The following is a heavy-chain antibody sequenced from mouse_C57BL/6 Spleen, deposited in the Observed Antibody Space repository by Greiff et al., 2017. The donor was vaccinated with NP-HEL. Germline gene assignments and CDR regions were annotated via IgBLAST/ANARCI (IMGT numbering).Heavy chain of an antibody. V-gene: IGHV5-6*01. CDR3: ARHSLSFAY. CDR1: GFTFSSYG. J-gene: IGHJ3*01. CDR2: ISSGGSYT. Sequence: EVQRVESGGDLVKPGGSLKLSCAASGFTFSSYGMSWVRQTPDKRLEWVATISSGGSYTYYPDSVKGRFTISRDNAKNTLYLQMSSLKSEDTAMYYCARHSLSFAYWGQGTLVTVSA.